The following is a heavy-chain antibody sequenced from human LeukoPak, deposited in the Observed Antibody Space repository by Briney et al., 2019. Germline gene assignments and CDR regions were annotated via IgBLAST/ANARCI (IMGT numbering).Heavy chain of an antibody. CDR2: INQGGSEK. V-gene: IGHV3-7*05. CDR3: AREGGTYDSSGYYQAYDAFDI. J-gene: IGHJ3*02. Sequence: PGGSLRLSCAASRFTFSNFWMSWVRQAPGKGLEWVSNINQGGSEKYYVDSVKGRFTISRDNAKNSLYLQMYSLRAEDTAIYYCAREGGTYDSSGYYQAYDAFDIWGQGTMVTVSS. D-gene: IGHD3-22*01. CDR1: RFTFSNFW.